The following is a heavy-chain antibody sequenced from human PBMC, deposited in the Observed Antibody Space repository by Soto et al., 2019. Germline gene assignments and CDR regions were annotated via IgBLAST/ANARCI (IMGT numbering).Heavy chain of an antibody. Sequence: KASETLSLTCTVSGGSISSGDYYWSWIRQPPGKGLEWIGYIYYSGSTYYNPSLKSRVTISVDTSKNQFSLKLSSVTAADTAVYYCARVYPWDGNYDSSGFHFDYWGQGTLVTVSS. CDR3: ARVYPWDGNYDSSGFHFDY. CDR2: IYYSGST. CDR1: GGSISSGDYY. D-gene: IGHD3-22*01. V-gene: IGHV4-30-4*01. J-gene: IGHJ4*02.